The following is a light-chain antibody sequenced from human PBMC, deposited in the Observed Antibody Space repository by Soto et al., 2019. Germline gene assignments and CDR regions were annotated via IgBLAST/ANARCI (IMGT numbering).Light chain of an antibody. CDR2: EVS. J-gene: IGLJ2*01. V-gene: IGLV2-8*01. Sequence: QSALTQPPSASGSPGQSVTISCTGSSSDVGANNYVSWYQQHPGKAPKLMIYEVSKRPSGVPDRFSGSKSGNTASLIVSGLQAEDEADYYCSSFAGSKVFGGGTKLTVL. CDR3: SSFAGSKV. CDR1: SSDVGANNY.